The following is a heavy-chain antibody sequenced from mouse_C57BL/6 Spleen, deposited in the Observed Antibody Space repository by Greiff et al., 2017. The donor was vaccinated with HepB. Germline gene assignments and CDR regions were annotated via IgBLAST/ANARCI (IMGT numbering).Heavy chain of an antibody. CDR3: ERAYYSNSLDY. D-gene: IGHD2-5*01. J-gene: IGHJ2*01. V-gene: IGHV5-6*01. Sequence: EVKVVESGGDLVKPGGSLKLSCAASGFTFSSYGMSWVRQTPDKRLEWVANISSGGSYTYYPDSVKGRFTISRDNAKNTLDRQMSSLKSEDTAMYYCERAYYSNSLDYWGQGTTLTVSS. CDR2: ISSGGSYT. CDR1: GFTFSSYG.